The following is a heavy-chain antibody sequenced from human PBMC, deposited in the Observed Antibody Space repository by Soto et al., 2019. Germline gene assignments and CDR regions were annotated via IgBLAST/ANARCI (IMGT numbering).Heavy chain of an antibody. CDR1: SASITSSNW. CDR2: ISHSGTV. D-gene: IGHD3-16*01. CDR3: ARDYDGFDY. V-gene: IGHV4-4*02. Sequence: SETLSLTCDVSSASITSSNWWTWVRQPPGKGLEWIGKISHSGTVNYNATLRSRVIISVDKPKNQLSLKLMSVTAADTAVYYCARDYDGFDYWGQGILVIVSS. J-gene: IGHJ4*02.